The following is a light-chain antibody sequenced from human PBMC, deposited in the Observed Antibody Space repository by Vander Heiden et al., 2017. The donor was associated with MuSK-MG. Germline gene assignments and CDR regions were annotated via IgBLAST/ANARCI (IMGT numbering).Light chain of an antibody. Sequence: QPVLTQPPSMSGAPGPTITIPCTGSSSNIGAHFHVQWFQQLPGTAPKLLVYGDTNRPSGIPDRFSGSKSGTSASLAITRLQSDDEAHYYCQSYDNTLGAYVFGSGTEVTVL. CDR2: GDT. CDR1: SSNIGAHFH. V-gene: IGLV1-40*01. J-gene: IGLJ1*01. CDR3: QSYDNTLGAYV.